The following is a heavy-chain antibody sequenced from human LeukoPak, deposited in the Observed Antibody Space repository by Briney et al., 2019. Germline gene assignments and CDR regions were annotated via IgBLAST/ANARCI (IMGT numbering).Heavy chain of an antibody. CDR1: GFSVGDKY. CDR3: TRVGYIDEGIDY. Sequence: GGSLRLSCAPSGFSVGDKYMAWVRQAPGKGLEWVANIKQDGSKKSYVDSVKGRFTISRDNAKNSLYLQMNSLRAEDTAIYYCTRVGYIDEGIDYWGQGTLVTVSS. CDR2: IKQDGSKK. D-gene: IGHD5-24*01. J-gene: IGHJ4*02. V-gene: IGHV3-7*04.